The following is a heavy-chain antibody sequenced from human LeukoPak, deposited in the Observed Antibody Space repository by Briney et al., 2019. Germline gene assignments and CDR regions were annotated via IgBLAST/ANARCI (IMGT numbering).Heavy chain of an antibody. D-gene: IGHD3-10*01. CDR2: ISSSSSYI. CDR1: GFTFSSYS. J-gene: IGHJ4*02. V-gene: IGHV3-21*01. CDR3: AREAARVTYYYGSGGYRNEFDY. Sequence: PGGSLRLSCAASGFTFSSYSMNWVRQAPGKGLEWVSSISSSSSYIYYADSVKGRFTISRDNAKNSLYLQMNSLRAEDTAVYYCAREAARVTYYYGSGGYRNEFDYWGQGTLVTVSS.